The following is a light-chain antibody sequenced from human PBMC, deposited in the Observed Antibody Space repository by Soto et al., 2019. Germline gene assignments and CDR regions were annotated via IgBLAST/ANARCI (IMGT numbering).Light chain of an antibody. V-gene: IGKV3D-15*01. Sequence: EIVLTQSPATLSVSPGERVTLPCRASQSVSNKLAWYQQKPGQAPRLLISDTSTRATGIPARFSGSGSGTEFTLTISRLEPEDFALYYCQQRNSWPPITFGQGTRLEIK. CDR1: QSVSNK. CDR3: QQRNSWPPIT. CDR2: DTS. J-gene: IGKJ5*01.